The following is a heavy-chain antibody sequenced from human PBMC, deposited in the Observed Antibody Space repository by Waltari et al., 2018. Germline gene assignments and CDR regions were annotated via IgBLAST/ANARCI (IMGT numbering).Heavy chain of an antibody. V-gene: IGHV4-59*08. CDR3: ARYQCTNGVCYYFDY. CDR1: GGSISDYP. CDR2: IYDTGSA. Sequence: QVQLQESGPGLVKPSETLSLNCIVSGGSISDYPWSWIRQPPGKGLEWIGFIYDTGSANYNPSLRGRVAMSADTSKNQFSLRLGSVTAADTAVYYCARYQCTNGVCYYFDYWGQGTLVTVSS. D-gene: IGHD2-8*01. J-gene: IGHJ4*02.